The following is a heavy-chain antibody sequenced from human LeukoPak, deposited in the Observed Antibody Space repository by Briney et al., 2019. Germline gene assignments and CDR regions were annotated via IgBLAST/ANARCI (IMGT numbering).Heavy chain of an antibody. J-gene: IGHJ4*02. CDR1: GYTFTGYD. Sequence: ASVKVSCKASGYTFTGYDINWVRQATGQGLEWMGWMNPNSGNTGYAQKFQGRVTMTRNTSISTAYMELSSLRSEDTAVYYCARDRENWNSAGLDYWGQGTLVTVSS. CDR3: ARDRENWNSAGLDY. V-gene: IGHV1-8*01. D-gene: IGHD1-7*01. CDR2: MNPNSGNT.